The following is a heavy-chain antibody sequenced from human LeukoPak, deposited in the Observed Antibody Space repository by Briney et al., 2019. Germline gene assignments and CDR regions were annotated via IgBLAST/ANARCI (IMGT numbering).Heavy chain of an antibody. J-gene: IGHJ4*02. D-gene: IGHD3-10*01. CDR1: GFMFSTYW. CDR2: IKQGGSEK. V-gene: IGHV3-7*01. Sequence: PGGSLRLSCAASGFMFSTYWMTWVRQAPGKGLEWVANIKQGGSEKYYVDSVKGRFTISRNNADNSLYLQMSSLRAEDTAVYYCARVEGDSYGSGTYHRHFDYVGQGTLVTVSS. CDR3: ARVEGDSYGSGTYHRHFDY.